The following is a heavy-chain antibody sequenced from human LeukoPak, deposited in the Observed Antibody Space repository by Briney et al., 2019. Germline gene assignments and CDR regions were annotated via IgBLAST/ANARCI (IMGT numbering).Heavy chain of an antibody. CDR3: ARARGYCSGGSCYSAHFDY. D-gene: IGHD2-15*01. Sequence: ASVKVSCKASGYTFTSYDINWVRQATGQGLEWMGWMNPNSGNTGYAQKFQGRVTIARNTSISTAYMELSSLRSEDAAVYYCARARGYCSGGSCYSAHFDYWGQGTLVTVSS. CDR1: GYTFTSYD. J-gene: IGHJ4*02. V-gene: IGHV1-8*01. CDR2: MNPNSGNT.